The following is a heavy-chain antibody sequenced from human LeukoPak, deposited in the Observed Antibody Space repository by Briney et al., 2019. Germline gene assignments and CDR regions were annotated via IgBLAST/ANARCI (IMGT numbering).Heavy chain of an antibody. V-gene: IGHV4-59*08. Sequence: SETLCLTCTVAGGCISSYCWSWIRQPPGKGLEWIGYVYSSGSTNYNPSLKSRVTISVDTSKNQFSLKLSSVTAADTAVYYCARHGDYYCRSTSCFDYWGQGTLVTVSS. CDR2: VYSSGST. CDR3: ARHGDYYCRSTSCFDY. CDR1: GGCISSYC. D-gene: IGHD2-2*01. J-gene: IGHJ4*02.